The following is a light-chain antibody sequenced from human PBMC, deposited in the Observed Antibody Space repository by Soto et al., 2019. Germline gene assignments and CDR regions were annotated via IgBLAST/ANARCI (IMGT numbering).Light chain of an antibody. CDR3: SSYAGSNTFV. CDR2: DVS. Sequence: QSALTQPRSVSGSPGQSVTISCTGTSSDVGGYNYVSWYQQHPGKAPKLMIYDVSKRPSGVSYRFSGSKSGNTASLTISGLQAEDEADYYCSSYAGSNTFVFGSGTKLTVL. CDR1: SSDVGGYNY. V-gene: IGLV2-11*01. J-gene: IGLJ1*01.